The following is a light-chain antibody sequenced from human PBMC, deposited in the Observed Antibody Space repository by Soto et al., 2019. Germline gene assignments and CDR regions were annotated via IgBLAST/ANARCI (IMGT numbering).Light chain of an antibody. CDR1: QSVSSNY. CDR2: GAS. J-gene: IGKJ1*01. CDR3: QQYGSLSWT. Sequence: DIVLTQSPGTLSLSPGERSTLSCRASQSVSSNYLAWYQQKPGQAPRLLIYGASTRATGVPDRFSGSGSGTDFTLTISRLEPEDFAVYHCQQYGSLSWTFGQGTNVDIK. V-gene: IGKV3-20*01.